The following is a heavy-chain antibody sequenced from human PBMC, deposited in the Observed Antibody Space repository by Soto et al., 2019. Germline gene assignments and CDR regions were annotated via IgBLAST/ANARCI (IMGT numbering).Heavy chain of an antibody. CDR1: GGSISSGGYY. CDR2: IYYSGGT. J-gene: IGHJ4*02. V-gene: IGHV4-31*03. D-gene: IGHD6-6*01. CDR3: ARIPVIEYSSSRLNDY. Sequence: PSETLSLTCTVSGGSISSGGYYWSWIRQHPGKGLEWIGYIYYSGGTYYNPSLKSRVTISVDTSKNQFSLKLSSVTAADTAVYYCARIPVIEYSSSRLNDYWGQRTLVTVSS.